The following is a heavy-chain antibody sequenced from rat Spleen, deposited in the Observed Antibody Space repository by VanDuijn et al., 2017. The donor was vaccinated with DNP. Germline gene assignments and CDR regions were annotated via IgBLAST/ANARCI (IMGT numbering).Heavy chain of an antibody. V-gene: IGHV5-31*01. Sequence: EVQLVESGGDLVQPGRSLKLSCVASGFTFNNYWMTWIRQVPGKGLEWVASITASGGNTYYRDSVRGRFTISRDYARSTLYLQMDSLRAGDTATYYCATSSYYGYDYGFGYWGQGTLVTVSS. D-gene: IGHD1-7*01. CDR1: GFTFNNYW. CDR3: ATSSYYGYDYGFGY. J-gene: IGHJ3*01. CDR2: ITASGGNT.